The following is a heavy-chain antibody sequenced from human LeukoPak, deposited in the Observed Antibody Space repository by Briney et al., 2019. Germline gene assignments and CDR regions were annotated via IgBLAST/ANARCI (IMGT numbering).Heavy chain of an antibody. CDR1: RFTVSSNY. J-gene: IGHJ4*02. Sequence: GGSLRLSCSASRFTVSSNYMSWVRQAPGKGLEWVSGIYAGGATAYADSVKGRFIISRDNSKNTLYLQMNSLRAEDTALYYCAREGGDSMIQGVIADWGQGTLVTVSS. CDR2: IYAGGAT. D-gene: IGHD3-10*01. V-gene: IGHV3-53*01. CDR3: AREGGDSMIQGVIAD.